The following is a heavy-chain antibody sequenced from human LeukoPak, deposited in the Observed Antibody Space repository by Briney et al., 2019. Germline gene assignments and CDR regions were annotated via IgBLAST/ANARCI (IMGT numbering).Heavy chain of an antibody. V-gene: IGHV3-11*05. J-gene: IGHJ4*02. D-gene: IGHD6-13*01. Sequence: KPGGSLRLSCAASGFIFSDYYMSWIRQAPGKGLEWVSYISSTSSYTAYADSVKGRFTISRDNAKNSLYLQMNSLRAEDTAVYFCAKATNTANGTPALAIDYWGQGTLVTVSS. CDR1: GFIFSDYY. CDR2: ISSTSSYT. CDR3: AKATNTANGTPALAIDY.